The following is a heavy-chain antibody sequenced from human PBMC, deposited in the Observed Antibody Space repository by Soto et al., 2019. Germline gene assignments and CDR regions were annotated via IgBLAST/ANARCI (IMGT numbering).Heavy chain of an antibody. D-gene: IGHD6-13*01. J-gene: IGHJ4*02. CDR3: VRAAAGGRRFDY. Sequence: ASVKVSCKASGYTFTSYAMHWVRQAPGQRLEWMGWINAGNGNTKYSQKFQGRVTITRDTSASTAYMELSSLRSEDTAVYYCVRAAAGGRRFDYWGQGTLVTVSS. CDR2: INAGNGNT. CDR1: GYTFTSYA. V-gene: IGHV1-3*01.